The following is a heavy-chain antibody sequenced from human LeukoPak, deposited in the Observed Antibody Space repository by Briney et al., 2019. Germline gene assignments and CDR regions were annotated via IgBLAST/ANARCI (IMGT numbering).Heavy chain of an antibody. Sequence: GESLKISCKGSGYSFTSYGIGWVRQMPGKGLEWMGIIYPGDSDTRYSPSFQGQVTISADKSISTAYLQWSSLKASDTAMYYCARQQLVSSAPFDYWGQGTLVTVSS. J-gene: IGHJ4*02. CDR2: IYPGDSDT. D-gene: IGHD3-16*02. CDR1: GYSFTSYG. V-gene: IGHV5-51*01. CDR3: ARQQLVSSAPFDY.